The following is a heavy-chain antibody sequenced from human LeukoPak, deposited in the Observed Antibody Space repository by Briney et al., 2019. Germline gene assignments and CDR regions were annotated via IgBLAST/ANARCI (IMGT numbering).Heavy chain of an antibody. CDR2: IYYSGST. Sequence: SETLSLTCTVSGGSISSYYWSWIRQPPGKGLEWIGYIYYSGSTNYNPSLKSRVTISVDTSKNQFSLKLSSVTAADTAVYYCARDREPYGMDVWGQGTTVIVSS. D-gene: IGHD1-26*01. CDR3: ARDREPYGMDV. CDR1: GGSISSYY. V-gene: IGHV4-59*01. J-gene: IGHJ6*02.